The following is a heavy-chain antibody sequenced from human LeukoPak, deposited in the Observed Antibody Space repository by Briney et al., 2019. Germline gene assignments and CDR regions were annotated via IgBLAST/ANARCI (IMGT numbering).Heavy chain of an antibody. Sequence: GGSLRLSCAASGFTFSSYGMNWVRQAPGTGLEWVSYVSPSSSSIYYADSVKGRFTISGDNAKNSLYLQMNSLRAEDTAVYYCARGLYTYDQWGQGTLVTVSS. D-gene: IGHD3-16*01. CDR2: VSPSSSSI. CDR1: GFTFSSYG. CDR3: ARGLYTYDQ. V-gene: IGHV3-48*01. J-gene: IGHJ5*02.